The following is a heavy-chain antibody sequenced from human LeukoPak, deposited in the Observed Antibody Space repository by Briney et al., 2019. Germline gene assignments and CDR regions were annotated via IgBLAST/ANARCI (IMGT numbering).Heavy chain of an antibody. D-gene: IGHD2-15*01. CDR3: ARETCSGGSCYNFDY. CDR2: IYYSGST. J-gene: IGHJ4*02. CDR1: GGSISSYY. V-gene: IGHV4-59*01. Sequence: SEXLSLTCTVSGGSISSYYWSWIRQPPGKGLEWIGYIYYSGSTNYNPSLKSRVTISVDTSKNQFSLKLSSVTAADTAVYYCARETCSGGSCYNFDYWGQGTLVTVSS.